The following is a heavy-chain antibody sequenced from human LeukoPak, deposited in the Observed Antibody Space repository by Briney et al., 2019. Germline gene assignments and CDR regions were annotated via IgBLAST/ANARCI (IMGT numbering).Heavy chain of an antibody. D-gene: IGHD6-13*01. CDR2: MYHSGST. J-gene: IGHJ6*03. V-gene: IGHV4-38-2*01. CDR3: ARVVRQQLGRYYYFYMDV. CDR1: GYSISSGYY. Sequence: SETLSLTCAVSGYSISSGYYWGWIRQPPGKGLEWIGSMYHSGSTYYNPSLRSRVTISIDTSKNQFSLKLSSVTAADTAVYYCARVVRQQLGRYYYFYMDVWGKGTTVTGSS.